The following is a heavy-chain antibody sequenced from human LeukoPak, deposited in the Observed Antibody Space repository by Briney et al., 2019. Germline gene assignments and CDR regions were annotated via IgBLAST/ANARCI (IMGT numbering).Heavy chain of an antibody. CDR1: GFTFSTYA. V-gene: IGHV3-30*04. J-gene: IGHJ4*02. CDR2: ISYDGSIK. CDR3: AKDGDIAAVSYYFDY. D-gene: IGHD6-13*01. Sequence: GGSLRLSCAASGFTFSTYAMNWVRQAPGKGLEWVALISYDGSIKYYADSVKGRFTVSRDNSKNTLYLQMNSLRAEDTAVYYCAKDGDIAAVSYYFDYWGQGTLVTVSS.